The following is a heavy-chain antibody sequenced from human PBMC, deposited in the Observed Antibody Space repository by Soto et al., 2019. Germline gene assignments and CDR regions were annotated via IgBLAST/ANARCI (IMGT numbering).Heavy chain of an antibody. CDR3: ARDLEFRDGNISHLDY. V-gene: IGHV1-69*13. J-gene: IGHJ4*02. Sequence: ASVKVSCKASGGTFRNHVFNWVRQAPGQGLEWMGGIIPIIGTPNYAQKFQGRVTITADASTSTVYLEVSSLRSQDTAVYYCARDLEFRDGNISHLDYRGQGTLVTVSS. D-gene: IGHD3-16*01. CDR2: IIPIIGTP. CDR1: GGTFRNHV.